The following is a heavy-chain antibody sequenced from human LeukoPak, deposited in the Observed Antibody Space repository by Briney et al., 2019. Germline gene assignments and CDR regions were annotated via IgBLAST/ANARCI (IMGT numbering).Heavy chain of an antibody. J-gene: IGHJ4*02. CDR3: ARDVGEWELPDYFDY. D-gene: IGHD1-26*01. CDR2: IYYSGST. V-gene: IGHV4-59*12. CDR1: GGSISSYY. Sequence: SETLSLTCTVSGGSISSYYWSWIRQPPGKGLEWIGYIYYSGSTNYNPSLKSRVTISVDTSKNQFSLKLSSVTAADTAVYYCARDVGEWELPDYFDYWGQGTLVTVSS.